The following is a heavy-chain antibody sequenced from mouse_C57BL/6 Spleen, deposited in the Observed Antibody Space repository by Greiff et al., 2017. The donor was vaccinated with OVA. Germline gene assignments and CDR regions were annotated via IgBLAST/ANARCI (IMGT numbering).Heavy chain of an antibody. Sequence: QVQLQQSGAELVKPGASVKMSCKASGYTFTSYWITWVKQRPGQGLEWIGDIYPGSGSTNYNEKFKSKATLTVDTSSSTAYMQLSSLTSEDSAVYYCARDYGSRAPFAYWGQGTLVTVSA. CDR1: GYTFTSYW. D-gene: IGHD1-1*01. CDR2: IYPGSGST. V-gene: IGHV1-55*01. CDR3: ARDYGSRAPFAY. J-gene: IGHJ3*01.